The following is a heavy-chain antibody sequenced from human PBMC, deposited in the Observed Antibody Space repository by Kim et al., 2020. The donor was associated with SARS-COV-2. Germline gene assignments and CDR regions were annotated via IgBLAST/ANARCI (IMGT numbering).Heavy chain of an antibody. J-gene: IGHJ6*01. Sequence: GGSLRLSCAASGFTFSRYWMSWVRQAPGKGLEWVSNINKDGSEKYYVDAVKGRFTISRDNTKNSLYLQINSLRAEDTAAYFCARTITMIVVFMAGMDV. CDR2: INKDGSEK. D-gene: IGHD3-22*01. CDR3: ARTITMIVVFMAGMDV. CDR1: GFTFSRYW. V-gene: IGHV3-7*03.